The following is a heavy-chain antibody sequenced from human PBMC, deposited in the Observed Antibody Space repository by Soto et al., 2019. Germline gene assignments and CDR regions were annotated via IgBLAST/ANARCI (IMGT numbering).Heavy chain of an antibody. CDR1: GGSFSGYF. V-gene: IGHV4-34*01. Sequence: SETLSLTCVVSGGSFSGYFWTWIRESPWRGLEWIGEISHSGSRNYNPAFQSRVIISVDSSKNHVSLKLSSVTAADSATYFCARGLAYDRPITVAEPFDSWGQGTLVPVSS. CDR2: ISHSGSR. D-gene: IGHD6-19*01. CDR3: ARGLAYDRPITVAEPFDS. J-gene: IGHJ4*02.